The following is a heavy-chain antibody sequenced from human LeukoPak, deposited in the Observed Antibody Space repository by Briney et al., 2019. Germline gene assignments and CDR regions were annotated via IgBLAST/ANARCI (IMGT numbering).Heavy chain of an antibody. CDR3: ARHPQAYYDFWSGYYTDYYYGMDV. D-gene: IGHD3-3*01. Sequence: SETLSLTCAVYGGSFSGYYWSWIRQPPGKGLEWIGEINHSGSTNYNPSLKSRVTISVDTSKNQFSLKLSSVTAADTAVYYCARHPQAYYDFWSGYYTDYYYGMDVWGQGTTVTVSS. CDR1: GGSFSGYY. CDR2: INHSGST. V-gene: IGHV4-34*01. J-gene: IGHJ6*02.